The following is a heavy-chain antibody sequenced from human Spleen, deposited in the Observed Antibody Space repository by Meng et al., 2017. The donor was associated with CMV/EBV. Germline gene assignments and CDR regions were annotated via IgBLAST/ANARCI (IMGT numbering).Heavy chain of an antibody. CDR1: GGSFRGYY. CDR3: ARGRGSGSFFDY. CDR2: INHSGST. D-gene: IGHD3-10*01. Sequence: LHGAGDGGSFRGYYWSWIRQPPGKGREWIGEINHSGSTNYNPSLKSRVTISVDTSKNQFSLKLSSVTAADTAVYYCARGRGSGSFFDYWGQGTLVTVSS. J-gene: IGHJ4*02. V-gene: IGHV4-34*01.